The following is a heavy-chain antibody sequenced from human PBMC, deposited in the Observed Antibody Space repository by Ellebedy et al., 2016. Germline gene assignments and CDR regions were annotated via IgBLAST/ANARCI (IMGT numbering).Heavy chain of an antibody. CDR2: ISYDGSYK. CDR1: GFTFSNYG. D-gene: IGHD3-22*01. CDR3: ARGGYYDSNGYFRVDY. J-gene: IGHJ4*02. Sequence: GESLKISCAASGFTFSNYGMHWVRQAPGKGLEWVAFISYDGSYKFYADSVKGRFSISRDNSKTTLYLQMNSLRAEDTAVYYCARGGYYDSNGYFRVDYWGQGTLVTVSS. V-gene: IGHV3-30*03.